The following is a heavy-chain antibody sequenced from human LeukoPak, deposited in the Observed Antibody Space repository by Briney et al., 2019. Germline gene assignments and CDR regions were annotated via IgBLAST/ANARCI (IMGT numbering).Heavy chain of an antibody. V-gene: IGHV3-73*01. CDR1: GFTFSGSA. D-gene: IGHD3-10*01. CDR2: IRSTANGYAT. J-gene: IGHJ4*02. CDR3: ARDYASGSYPRIYFEY. Sequence: GGSLRLSCAASGFTFSGSALHWVRQASGKGLEWVGRIRSTANGYATAYAASVKGRFTISRDDSKNTAYLQMNSLRGEDTAVYYCARDYASGSYPRIYFEYWGQGTLVTVSS.